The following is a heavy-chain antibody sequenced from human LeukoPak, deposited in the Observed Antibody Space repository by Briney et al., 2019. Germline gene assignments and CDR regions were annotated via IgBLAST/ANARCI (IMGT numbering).Heavy chain of an antibody. CDR2: IYYTGST. Sequence: SETLSLTCTVSGGSISSGDYYWSWIRQPPGKGLEWIGYIYYTGSTNYNPSLKSRVTISVDTSKNQFSLKLSSVIAADTAVYYCARTLSRRFDPWGQGTLVTVSS. CDR1: GGSISSGDYY. V-gene: IGHV4-61*08. D-gene: IGHD2/OR15-2a*01. CDR3: ARTLSRRFDP. J-gene: IGHJ5*02.